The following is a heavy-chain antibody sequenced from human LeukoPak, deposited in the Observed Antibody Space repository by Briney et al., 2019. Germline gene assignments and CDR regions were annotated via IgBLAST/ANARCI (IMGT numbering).Heavy chain of an antibody. D-gene: IGHD3-22*01. Sequence: SETLSLTCTVSGGSISSSSYYWGWTRQPPGKGLEWIGSIYYSGSTYYNPSLKSRVTISVDTSKNQFSLKLSSVTAADTAVYYCARVGYYDSSGYFDYWGQGTLVTVSS. V-gene: IGHV4-39*07. CDR3: ARVGYYDSSGYFDY. CDR2: IYYSGST. J-gene: IGHJ4*02. CDR1: GGSISSSSYY.